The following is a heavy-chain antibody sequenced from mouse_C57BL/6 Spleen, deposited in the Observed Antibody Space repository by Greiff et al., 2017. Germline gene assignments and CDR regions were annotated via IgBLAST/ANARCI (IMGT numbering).Heavy chain of an antibody. CDR3: ANSEAQAYDFDY. Sequence: QVQLQQPGAELVKPGASVKVSCKASGYTFTSYWMHWVKQRPGQGLEWIGRIHPSDSDTNSNQKFKGKATLTVDKSSSTAYMQLSSLTSADSAVYYCANSEAQAYDFDYWGQGTTLTVSS. CDR1: GYTFTSYW. D-gene: IGHD3-2*02. CDR2: IHPSDSDT. J-gene: IGHJ2*01. V-gene: IGHV1-74*01.